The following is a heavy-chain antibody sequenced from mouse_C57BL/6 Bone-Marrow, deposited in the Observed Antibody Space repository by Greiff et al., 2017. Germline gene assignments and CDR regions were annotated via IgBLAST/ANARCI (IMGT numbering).Heavy chain of an antibody. V-gene: IGHV1-54*01. CDR3: SRGGGYYAMDY. J-gene: IGHJ4*01. CDR2: INPGSGGT. Sequence: VQLQQSGAELVRPGTSVKVSCKASGYAFTNYLIEWVKQRPGQGLEWIGVINPGSGGTNYNEKFKGKATLTADKSSSTAYMQLSSLTSEAAAVXFCSRGGGYYAMDYWGQGTSVTVSA. CDR1: GYAFTNYL.